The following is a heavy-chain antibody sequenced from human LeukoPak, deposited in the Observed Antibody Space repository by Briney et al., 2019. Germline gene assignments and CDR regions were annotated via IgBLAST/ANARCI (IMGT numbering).Heavy chain of an antibody. J-gene: IGHJ6*02. Sequence: GGTLRLSCAASGMNFERYAMNWVRERPGKGLKWVGVISADGKADHADAVKGRFTVSRDNSKDSLSLQMSSLRDEDTALYYCATWAFYHDLDVWGQGTTVIVSS. D-gene: IGHD1-26*01. CDR2: ISADGKA. CDR1: GMNFERYA. V-gene: IGHV3-43*02. CDR3: ATWAFYHDLDV.